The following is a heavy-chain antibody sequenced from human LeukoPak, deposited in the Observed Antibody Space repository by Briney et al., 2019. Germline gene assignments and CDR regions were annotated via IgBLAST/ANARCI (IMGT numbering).Heavy chain of an antibody. D-gene: IGHD3-16*01. J-gene: IGHJ4*02. CDR3: TKERRGTYYAFES. Sequence: KPGGSLRLSCAASGFTFSNYAMNWVRQAPGKGLEWVSSISSSSSYIYYADSVKGRFTISRDKAKNSVALQLNRLRAEDTAVYYCTKERRGTYYAFESWGQGTLVTVSS. CDR2: ISSSSSYI. V-gene: IGHV3-21*04. CDR1: GFTFSNYA.